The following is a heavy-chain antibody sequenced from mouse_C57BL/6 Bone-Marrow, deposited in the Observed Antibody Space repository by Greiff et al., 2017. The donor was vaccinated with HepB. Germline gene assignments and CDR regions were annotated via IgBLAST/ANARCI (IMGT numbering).Heavy chain of an antibody. CDR3: ARGTEVVATRWYFDV. J-gene: IGHJ1*03. D-gene: IGHD1-1*01. CDR1: GYTFTDYN. CDR2: INHNNGGT. V-gene: IGHV1-18*01. Sequence: VQLQQSGPELVKPGASVKIPCKASGYTFTDYNMDWVKQSHGKSLEWIGDINHNNGGTIYNQKFKGKATLTVDKSSSTAYMELRSLTSEDTAVYYCARGTEVVATRWYFDVWGTGTTVTVSS.